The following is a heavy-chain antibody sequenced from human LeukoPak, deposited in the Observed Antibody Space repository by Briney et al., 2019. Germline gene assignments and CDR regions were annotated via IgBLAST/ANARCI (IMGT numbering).Heavy chain of an antibody. Sequence: GGSLRLSCAASGFTFRDYYMTWIRQAPGKGLEWVSYISSSRNNIFDADAVKGRFTISRDNSKNSLYLYMTDLRAEDTAVSFCARDFGAYSYDFDYWGQGTLVAVSS. CDR1: GFTFRDYY. CDR2: ISSSRNNI. D-gene: IGHD5-18*01. CDR3: ARDFGAYSYDFDY. J-gene: IGHJ4*02. V-gene: IGHV3-11*01.